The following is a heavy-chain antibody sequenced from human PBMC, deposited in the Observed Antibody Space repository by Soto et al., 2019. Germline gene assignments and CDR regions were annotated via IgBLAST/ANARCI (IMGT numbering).Heavy chain of an antibody. CDR2: IKQDGSEK. J-gene: IGHJ6*02. CDR3: ARDPSIVLVPAATYYYYYSGMDV. V-gene: IGHV3-7*01. CDR1: GFTFSSYW. Sequence: EVQLVESGGGLVQPGGSLRLSCAASGFTFSSYWMSWVRQAPGKGLEWVANIKQDGSEKYYVDSVKGRFTISRDNAKNSLYLQMNSLRAEDTAVYYCARDPSIVLVPAATYYYYYSGMDVWGQGTTVTVSS. D-gene: IGHD2-2*01.